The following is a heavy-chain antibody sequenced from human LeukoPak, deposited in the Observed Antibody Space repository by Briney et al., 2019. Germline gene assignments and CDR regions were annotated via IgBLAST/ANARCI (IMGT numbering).Heavy chain of an antibody. D-gene: IGHD2-2*01. CDR1: GGTFSSYA. V-gene: IGHV1-69*13. J-gene: IGHJ6*02. CDR2: IIPIFGTA. Sequence: ASVKVSCKASGGTFSSYAISWVRLAPGQGLEWMGGIIPIFGTANYAQKFQGRVTITADESTSTAYMELSSLRSEDTAVYYCATNSVVPAASYYYYYGMDVWGQGTTVTVSS. CDR3: ATNSVVPAASYYYYYGMDV.